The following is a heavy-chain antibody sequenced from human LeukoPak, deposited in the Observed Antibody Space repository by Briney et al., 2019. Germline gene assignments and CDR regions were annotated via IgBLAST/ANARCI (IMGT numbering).Heavy chain of an antibody. V-gene: IGHV3-13*01. D-gene: IGHD1-26*01. J-gene: IGHJ4*02. Sequence: PGGSLRLSCAASGFTFSGYAMHWVRQPIGKGLEWASALGIAGDTFYPGSVKGRFTISRENAKNSLYLQMNSLRAEDTAMYYCARQKQSHGNFDYWGQGTLVTVSS. CDR2: LGIAGDT. CDR1: GFTFSGYA. CDR3: ARQKQSHGNFDY.